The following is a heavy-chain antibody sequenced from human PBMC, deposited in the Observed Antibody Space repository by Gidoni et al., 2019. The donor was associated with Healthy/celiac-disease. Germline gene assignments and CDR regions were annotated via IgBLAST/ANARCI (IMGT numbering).Heavy chain of an antibody. Sequence: QVQLVQSGAELKKPGSSVKVSCKASGGTFSSYAISWVRQAPGQGLEWMGRIIPILGIANYAQKFQGRVTITADKSTSTAYMELSSLRSEDTAVYYCAGRDFDGPVVVTAPYYFDYWGQGTLVTVSS. CDR2: IIPILGIA. D-gene: IGHD2-21*02. CDR1: GGTFSSYA. J-gene: IGHJ4*02. CDR3: AGRDFDGPVVVTAPYYFDY. V-gene: IGHV1-69*09.